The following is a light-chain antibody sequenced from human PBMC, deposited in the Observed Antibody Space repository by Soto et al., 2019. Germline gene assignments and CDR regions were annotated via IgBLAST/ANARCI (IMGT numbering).Light chain of an antibody. CDR2: GNS. CDR1: SSNIGAGYD. CDR3: QSYDSSLSGYV. J-gene: IGLJ1*01. V-gene: IGLV1-40*01. Sequence: QSVLTQPPSVSGAPGQRVTISCTGSSSNIGAGYDVHWYQQLPGTAPKLLIYGNSNRPSGVPDRFSGSKSGTSDSLAITGLQAEDEADYYCQSYDSSLSGYVFGPGTKLTVL.